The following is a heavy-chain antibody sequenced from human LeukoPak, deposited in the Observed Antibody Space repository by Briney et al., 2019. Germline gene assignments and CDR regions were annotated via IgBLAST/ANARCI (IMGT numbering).Heavy chain of an antibody. CDR2: INHSGST. CDR1: GGSFSGYY. J-gene: IGHJ5*02. CDR3: ARGPHGWFDP. Sequence: SETLSLTCAVYGGSFSGYYWSWIRQPPGEGLEWIGEINHSGSTNYNPSLKSRVTISVDTSKNQFSLRLSSVTAADTAVYYCARGPHGWFDPWGQGTLVTVSS. V-gene: IGHV4-34*01.